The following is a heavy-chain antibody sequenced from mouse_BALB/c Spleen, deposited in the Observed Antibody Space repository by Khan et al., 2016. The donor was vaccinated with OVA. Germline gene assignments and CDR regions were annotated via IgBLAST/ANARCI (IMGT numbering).Heavy chain of an antibody. D-gene: IGHD1-2*01. CDR1: GYTFTDYN. CDR3: VRSGYGSFAF. Sequence: VQLQQSGPEVVKPGASVRISCKASGYTFTDYNMDWVKQRHEKSLEWIGYFFPNSGGSGYNQKFKTKATLTVDISSSTAYMDLSSLTSEDSAVYYCVRSGYGSFAFWGQGTLVTVS. CDR2: FFPNSGGS. V-gene: IGHV1S29*02. J-gene: IGHJ3*01.